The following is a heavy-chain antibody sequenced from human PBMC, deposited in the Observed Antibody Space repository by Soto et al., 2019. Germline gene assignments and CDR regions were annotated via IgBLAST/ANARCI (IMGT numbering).Heavy chain of an antibody. CDR2: IYWDDDK. V-gene: IGHV2-5*02. D-gene: IGHD3-10*01. J-gene: IGHJ4*02. CDR1: GFSLSTSGVG. Sequence: QITLKESGPTLVQPTQTLTLTCTFSGFSLSTSGVGVGWIRQPPGKALEWLALIYWDDDKRYSHSLKSSLTITKDTSKHHVVLTMTNMDPVDTATYYCAHLYYYGSGSNKCAYDYWGQGTLVTVSS. CDR3: AHLYYYGSGSNKCAYDY.